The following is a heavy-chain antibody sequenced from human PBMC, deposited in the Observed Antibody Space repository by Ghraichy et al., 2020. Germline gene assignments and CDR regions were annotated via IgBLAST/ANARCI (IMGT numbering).Heavy chain of an antibody. CDR1: GGSFSGYY. CDR3: AKTYYDLWSGYSDYFDY. CDR2: INHSGST. Sequence: ESLNISCAVYGGSFSGYYWSWIRQPPGKGLEWIGEINHSGSTNYNPSLKSRVTISVDTSKNQFSLKLTSVTAADTAVYYCAKTYYDLWSGYSDYFDYWGQGTLVTVSS. J-gene: IGHJ4*02. D-gene: IGHD3-3*01. V-gene: IGHV4-34*01.